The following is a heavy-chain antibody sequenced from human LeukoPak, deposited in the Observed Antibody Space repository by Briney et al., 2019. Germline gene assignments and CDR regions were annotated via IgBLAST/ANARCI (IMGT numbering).Heavy chain of an antibody. CDR1: GFTFSSYA. J-gene: IGHJ4*02. D-gene: IGHD6-6*01. V-gene: IGHV3-30*04. CDR3: ARPLAAPGY. Sequence: GGSLRLSCAASGFTFSSYAMHWVRQAPGKGLEWVAVISYDGSNKYYADSVKGRFTISRDNSKNTLYLQMNSLRAQDTAVYYCARPLAAPGYWGQGTLVTVSS. CDR2: ISYDGSNK.